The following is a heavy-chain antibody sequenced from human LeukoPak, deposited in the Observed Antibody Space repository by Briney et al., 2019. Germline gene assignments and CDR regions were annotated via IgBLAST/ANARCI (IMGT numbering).Heavy chain of an antibody. CDR3: ASITRYDYVWGSYRPVGDY. J-gene: IGHJ4*02. CDR2: IYYSGST. V-gene: IGHV4-30-4*01. D-gene: IGHD3-16*02. Sequence: PSQTLSLTCTVSGGSISSGDYYWTWIRQPPGKGLEWIGYIYYSGSTYYNPSLKSRVTISVDTSKNQFSLKLSSVTAADTAVYYCASITRYDYVWGSYRPVGDYWGQGTLVTVSS. CDR1: GGSISSGDYY.